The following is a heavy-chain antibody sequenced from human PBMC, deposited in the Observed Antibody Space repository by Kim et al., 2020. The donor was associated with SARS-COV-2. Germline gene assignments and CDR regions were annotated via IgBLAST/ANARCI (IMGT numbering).Heavy chain of an antibody. CDR1: GGSISSSSYY. CDR2: IYYTGST. Sequence: SETLSPTCTVSGGSISSSSYYWGWIRQPPGKGLEWIGSIYYTGSTYYNPSLKSRVTISVDTSKNQFSLKLSSVTAADTAVYYCARVFGSGSYYKYYYGMDVWGQGTTVTVSS. D-gene: IGHD3-10*01. CDR3: ARVFGSGSYYKYYYGMDV. J-gene: IGHJ6*02. V-gene: IGHV4-39*07.